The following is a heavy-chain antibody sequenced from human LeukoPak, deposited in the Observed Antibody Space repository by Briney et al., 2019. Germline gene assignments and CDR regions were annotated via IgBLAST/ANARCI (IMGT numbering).Heavy chain of an antibody. D-gene: IGHD5-18*01. CDR1: GGSISSYY. CDR2: IYTSGST. CDR3: ARRGYSYGYVQGWFDP. Sequence: SETLSLTCTVSGGSISSYYWSWIRQPPGKGLEWIGYIYTSGSTNYNPSLKRRVTISVDTSKNQFSLKLSSVTAADTAVYYCARRGYSYGYVQGWFDPWGQGTLVTVSS. J-gene: IGHJ5*02. V-gene: IGHV4-4*09.